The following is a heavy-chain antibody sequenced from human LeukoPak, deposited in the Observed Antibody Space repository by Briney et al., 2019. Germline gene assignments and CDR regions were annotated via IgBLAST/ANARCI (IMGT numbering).Heavy chain of an antibody. D-gene: IGHD3-3*01. Sequence: SQTLSLTCAVSGGSISSGGYSWSWIRQPPGKGLEWIGYIYHSGSTYYNPSLKSRVTISVDRSKNQFSLKLSSVTAADTAVYSCARDRPHYDFWSGYYFPVNDAFDIWGQGKMVTVSS. J-gene: IGHJ3*02. CDR1: GGSISSGGYS. CDR2: IYHSGST. CDR3: ARDRPHYDFWSGYYFPVNDAFDI. V-gene: IGHV4-30-2*01.